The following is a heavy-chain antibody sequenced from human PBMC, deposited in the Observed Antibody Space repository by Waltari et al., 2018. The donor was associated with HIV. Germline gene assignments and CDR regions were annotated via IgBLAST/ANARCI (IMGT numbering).Heavy chain of an antibody. D-gene: IGHD3-10*01. CDR1: GFTFDDYG. CDR3: ARDVWFGDFHDAFDI. V-gene: IGHV3-20*04. CDR2: IHWNGGST. J-gene: IGHJ3*02. Sequence: EVQLVESGGGMVRPGESLRLSCAASGFTFDDYGVTWVRQPPGKGLEWVAGIHWNGGSTGYADSVKGRFTISRDNDKNSLYLQMNSLRAEDTALYYCARDVWFGDFHDAFDIWGQGTMVTVSS.